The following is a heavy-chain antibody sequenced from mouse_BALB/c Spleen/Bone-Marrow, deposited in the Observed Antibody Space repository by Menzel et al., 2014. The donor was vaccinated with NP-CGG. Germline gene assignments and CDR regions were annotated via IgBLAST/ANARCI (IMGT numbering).Heavy chain of an antibody. CDR1: GYTFSSYW. CDR2: ILPESGRA. V-gene: IGHV1-9*01. D-gene: IGHD1-1*02. Sequence: VKLQESGAELMKPGVSVKISCKATGYTFSSYWIEWLNQRPGHGLEWIGEILPESGRANYNEKFKGKATFTADTSSNTAYMQLSSLTSEDSAVYYCASNYGGKYVYWGQGTALTVSS. J-gene: IGHJ2*01. CDR3: ASNYGGKYVY.